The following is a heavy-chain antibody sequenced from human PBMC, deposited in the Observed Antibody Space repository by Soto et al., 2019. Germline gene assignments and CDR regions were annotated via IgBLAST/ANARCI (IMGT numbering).Heavy chain of an antibody. Sequence: GASVKVSCKASGFTFTSSAMQWVRQARGQRLEWIGWIVVGSGNTNYAQKFQERVTITRDMSTSTAYMELSSLRSEDTAVYYCAADYDSSGLCSYWGQGTLVTVSS. V-gene: IGHV1-58*02. J-gene: IGHJ4*02. CDR3: AADYDSSGLCSY. D-gene: IGHD3-22*01. CDR1: GFTFTSSA. CDR2: IVVGSGNT.